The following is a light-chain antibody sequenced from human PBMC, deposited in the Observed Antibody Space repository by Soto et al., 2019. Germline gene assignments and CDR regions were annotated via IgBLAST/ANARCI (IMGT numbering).Light chain of an antibody. CDR3: QSYDSSLSAGV. V-gene: IGLV1-40*01. CDR2: ANN. CDR1: SSNIGAGYD. J-gene: IGLJ3*02. Sequence: HSVLTQPPSVSGAPGQGVRISCTGSSSNIGAGYDVHWYQQLPGTAPKLLIFANNNRPSGVPDRFSGSKSGTSASLAISGLQAEDEAGYYCQSYDSSLSAGVFGGGTKLTVL.